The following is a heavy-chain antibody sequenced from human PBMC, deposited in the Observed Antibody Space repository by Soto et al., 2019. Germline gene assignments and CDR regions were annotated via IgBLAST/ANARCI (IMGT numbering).Heavy chain of an antibody. CDR3: ASPTSSGSYFDY. CDR2: IIPIFGTA. CDR1: GGTFIGYA. V-gene: IGHV1-69*13. D-gene: IGHD1-26*01. J-gene: IGHJ4*02. Sequence: SVKNSSNASGGTFIGYACSGVRRAPGQGLVWMGGIIPIFGTANYAQKFQGRVTITADESTSTAYMELSSLRSEDTAVYYCASPTSSGSYFDYWGQGTLVTVSS.